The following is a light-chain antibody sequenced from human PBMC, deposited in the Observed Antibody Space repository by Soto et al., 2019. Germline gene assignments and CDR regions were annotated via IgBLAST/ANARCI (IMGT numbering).Light chain of an antibody. V-gene: IGKV3-11*01. CDR2: DAS. CDR3: SRRNNWPQFT. Sequence: EIVLTQSPATLSLSPGETATLSCRAGQSVSSYLAWYQQKSGQAPRLLIYDASNRATGIPARFSGSGSGTHFTLTISGLEPEDFGVYYCSRRNNWPQFTFGPGTKVDIK. CDR1: QSVSSY. J-gene: IGKJ3*01.